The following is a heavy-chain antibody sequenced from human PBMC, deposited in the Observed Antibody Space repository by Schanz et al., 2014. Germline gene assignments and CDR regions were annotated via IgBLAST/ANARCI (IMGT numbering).Heavy chain of an antibody. CDR3: TCFCDGGCAIDY. J-gene: IGHJ4*02. D-gene: IGHD6-19*01. V-gene: IGHV3-15*01. Sequence: EVRLVESGGGLVKPGGSLRLSCAASGFSFSTYGMTWVRQAPGKGLEWVRRIKSKTDGGTTDYAEPVKGRFPISRDNAKDTLFLQMNSLKTKDTDVYDCTCFCDGGCAIDYWGQGALVTVSS. CDR2: IKSKTDGGTT. CDR1: GFSFSTYG.